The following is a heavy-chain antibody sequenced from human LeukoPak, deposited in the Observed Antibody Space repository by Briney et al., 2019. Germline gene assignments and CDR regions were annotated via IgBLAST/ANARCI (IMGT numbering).Heavy chain of an antibody. CDR1: GFTFSSYG. D-gene: IGHD3-16*02. Sequence: GGSLRLSCAASGFTFSSYGMHWVRQAPGKGLEWVAFIRYDGSNKYYADSVKGRFTISRDNSKNTLYLQMNSLRAEDTAVYYCAKGRKVIHPYYFDYWGQGTLVTVSS. CDR2: IRYDGSNK. J-gene: IGHJ4*02. V-gene: IGHV3-30*02. CDR3: AKGRKVIHPYYFDY.